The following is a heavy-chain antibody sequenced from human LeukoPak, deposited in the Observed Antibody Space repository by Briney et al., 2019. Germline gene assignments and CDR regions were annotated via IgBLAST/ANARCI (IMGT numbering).Heavy chain of an antibody. CDR2: IIPIFGTA. D-gene: IGHD1-1*01. J-gene: IGHJ5*02. CDR3: ARAPSSGGGTAP. CDR1: GGTFSSYA. V-gene: IGHV1-69*13. Sequence: GASVTVSCTASGGTFSSYAISWVRQAPGQGLEWMGGIIPIFGTANYAQKFQGRVTITADESTSTAYMELSSLRSEDTAVYYCARAPSSGGGTAPWGQGTLVTVSS.